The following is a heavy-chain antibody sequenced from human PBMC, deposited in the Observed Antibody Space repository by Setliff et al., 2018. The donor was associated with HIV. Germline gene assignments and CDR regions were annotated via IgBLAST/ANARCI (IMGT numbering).Heavy chain of an antibody. J-gene: IGHJ5*01. CDR2: ISHSGRT. D-gene: IGHD2-15*01. CDR1: GGSLTDYD. Sequence: PSETLSLTCAVYGGSLTDYDWTWIRQTPAKGLEWIGEISHSGRTNYNPSLKTRLIISRDTSKNQFSLRLSSATVADTAIYYCARGFEGYCSGASCHWFDSWGQGTQVTV. V-gene: IGHV4-34*01. CDR3: ARGFEGYCSGASCHWFDS.